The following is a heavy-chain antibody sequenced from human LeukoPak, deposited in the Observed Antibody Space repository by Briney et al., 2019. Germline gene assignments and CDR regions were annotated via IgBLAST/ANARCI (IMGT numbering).Heavy chain of an antibody. CDR2: ISISGDGT. D-gene: IGHD2-2*01. CDR1: GFTFNNYA. Sequence: GGSLRLSCAGSGFTFNNYAMSWVRQTPRKGLEWVSGISISGDGTSYADSVKGRFTIPRDKSKNTLYLQMNSLGAEDTAVYYCVRAAPRDCSSTSCSLFDNWGQGTLVAVSS. J-gene: IGHJ4*02. V-gene: IGHV3-23*01. CDR3: VRAAPRDCSSTSCSLFDN.